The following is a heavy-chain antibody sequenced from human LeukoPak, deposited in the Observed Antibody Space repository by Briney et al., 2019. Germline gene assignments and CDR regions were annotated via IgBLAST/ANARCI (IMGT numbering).Heavy chain of an antibody. Sequence: QPGRSLRLSCAASGFTFSSYGMHWVRQAPGKGLEWVPVISYDGSNKYYADSVKGRFTISRNNSKNTLYLQMNSLRAEDTAVYYCAKVGSSGYYFYYYGMDVWGQGTTVTVSS. CDR2: ISYDGSNK. J-gene: IGHJ6*02. CDR1: GFTFSSYG. D-gene: IGHD3-22*01. CDR3: AKVGSSGYYFYYYGMDV. V-gene: IGHV3-30*18.